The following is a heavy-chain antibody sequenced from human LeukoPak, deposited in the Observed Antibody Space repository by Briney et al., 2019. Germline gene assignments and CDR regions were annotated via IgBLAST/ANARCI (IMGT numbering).Heavy chain of an antibody. V-gene: IGHV3-23*01. J-gene: IGHJ3*01. CDR2: IRGSGGST. Sequence: GGSLRLSCAASGFTFSSYALSWVRQAPGQGLEWVSAIRGSGGSTYHADSVKGRFTISRDNSKNTLYLQMNSLRAEDTAVYYCAKDLNSGGSYDAFDFWGQGTMVTVSS. CDR1: GFTFSSYA. CDR3: AKDLNSGGSYDAFDF. D-gene: IGHD2-15*01.